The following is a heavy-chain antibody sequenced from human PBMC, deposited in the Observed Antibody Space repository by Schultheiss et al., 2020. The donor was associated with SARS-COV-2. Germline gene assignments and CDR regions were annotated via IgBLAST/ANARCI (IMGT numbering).Heavy chain of an antibody. Sequence: SETLSLTCTVSGGSISSGNYYWSWIRQAPGKGLEWIGYMYYSVNTWYNPSLKSRVTISGDTSKNQFSLTLSSVTAADTAVYYCARATRVESLFSVRGGSFDFWGRGALVTVSS. CDR2: MYYSVNT. J-gene: IGHJ4*02. CDR3: ARATRVESLFSVRGGSFDF. V-gene: IGHV4-61*01. CDR1: GGSISSGNYY. D-gene: IGHD5-24*01.